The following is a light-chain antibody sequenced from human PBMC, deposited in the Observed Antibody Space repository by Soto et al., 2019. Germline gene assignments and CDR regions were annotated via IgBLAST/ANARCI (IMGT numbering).Light chain of an antibody. CDR3: QQYYSTLWT. V-gene: IGKV4-1*01. Sequence: DIVMTQSPDSLAVSLGERANINCKSSQSVLYSSNNKNYLAWYQQKPGQPPKLLIYWASTRESGVPDRFSGSGSGTDFTLTISSLQAKDVAVYYCQQYYSTLWTFGQGPKVEIK. J-gene: IGKJ1*01. CDR1: QSVLYSSNNKNY. CDR2: WAS.